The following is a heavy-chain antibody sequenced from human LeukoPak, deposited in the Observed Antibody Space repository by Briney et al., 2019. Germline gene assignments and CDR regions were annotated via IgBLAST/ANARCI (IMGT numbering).Heavy chain of an antibody. V-gene: IGHV4-31*03. CDR1: GGSISSGGYY. D-gene: IGHD6-6*01. CDR2: IYYSGST. Sequence: SETLSLTCTVSGGSISSGGYYWSWIRQHPGKGLEWIGYIYYSGSTYYNPSLKSRVTISVDMSKNQFSLKLSSVTAADTAVYYCARGQSEQLVRKLGWFDPWGQGTLVTVSS. J-gene: IGHJ5*02. CDR3: ARGQSEQLVRKLGWFDP.